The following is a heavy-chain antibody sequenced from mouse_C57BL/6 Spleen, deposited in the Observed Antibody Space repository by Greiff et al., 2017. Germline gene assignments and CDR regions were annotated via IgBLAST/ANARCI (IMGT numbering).Heavy chain of an antibody. V-gene: IGHV14-4*01. CDR1: GFNIKDDY. CDR3: TTVVRTYYDYECFDN. Sequence: VQLQQSGAELVRPGASVKLSCTASGFNIKDDYMHWVKQRPEQGLEWFGWIDPENGGTEYASKFQGKDTITSDTSSNTAYMQLSSLTSEDTAVYYCTTVVRTYYDYECFDNWGQGTTLTVSS. CDR2: IDPENGGT. D-gene: IGHD2-4*01. J-gene: IGHJ2*01.